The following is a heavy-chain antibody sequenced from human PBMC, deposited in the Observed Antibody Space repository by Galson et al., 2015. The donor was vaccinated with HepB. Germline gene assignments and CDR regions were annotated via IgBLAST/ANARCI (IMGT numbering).Heavy chain of an antibody. J-gene: IGHJ3*02. D-gene: IGHD3-9*01. CDR1: GFTFSSYS. CDR3: ARDYDILTYNAFDI. Sequence: SLRLSCAASGFTFSSYSMNWVRQAPGKGLEWVSVIYSGGSTYYADSVKGRFNISRDNSKNTLYLQMNSLRAEDTAVYYCARDYDILTYNAFDIWGQGTMVTVSS. CDR2: IYSGGST. V-gene: IGHV3-53*01.